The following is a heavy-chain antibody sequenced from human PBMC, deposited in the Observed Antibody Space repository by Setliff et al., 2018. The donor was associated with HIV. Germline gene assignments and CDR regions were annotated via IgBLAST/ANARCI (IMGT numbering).Heavy chain of an antibody. D-gene: IGHD6-19*01. J-gene: IGHJ4*02. Sequence: SETLSLTCTVSGGSISNNNYYWGWIRQPPGKGLEWIGSIYYSGSTYYSPSLRSRVTISVDRSKNQFSLRLSSVTAAVTAVYYCARGYSSGWTGYFDYWGQGTLVTVSS. V-gene: IGHV4-39*07. CDR1: GGSISNNNYY. CDR2: IYYSGST. CDR3: ARGYSSGWTGYFDY.